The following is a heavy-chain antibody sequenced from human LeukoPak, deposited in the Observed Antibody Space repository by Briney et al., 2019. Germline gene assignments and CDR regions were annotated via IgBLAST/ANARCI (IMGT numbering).Heavy chain of an antibody. CDR2: LNQDGSEK. Sequence: GGSLRLSCAASGFTFSAYWMSWVRQAPGMGLEWVANLNQDGSEKYYVDSVKGRFTISRDNAKNSVYLQMNSLRAEDTAVYYCARDKVVGATHFDYWGQGALVTVSS. D-gene: IGHD1-26*01. CDR3: ARDKVVGATHFDY. J-gene: IGHJ4*02. CDR1: GFTFSAYW. V-gene: IGHV3-7*01.